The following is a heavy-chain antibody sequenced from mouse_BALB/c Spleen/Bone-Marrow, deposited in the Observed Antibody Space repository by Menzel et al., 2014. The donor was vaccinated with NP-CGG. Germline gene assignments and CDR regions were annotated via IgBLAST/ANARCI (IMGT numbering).Heavy chain of an antibody. CDR1: GYTFTSYF. Sequence: QVQLKESGAELVKPGASVKLSCKASGYTFTSYFVYWVKQRPGQGLEWIGEINPSSGGTDFNEKFKSKATLTVDKSSSTAYMQLSSLTSEDSAVCYCTRSGPGFAYWGQGTLVTVSA. V-gene: IGHV1S81*02. CDR2: INPSSGGT. CDR3: TRSGPGFAY. J-gene: IGHJ3*01.